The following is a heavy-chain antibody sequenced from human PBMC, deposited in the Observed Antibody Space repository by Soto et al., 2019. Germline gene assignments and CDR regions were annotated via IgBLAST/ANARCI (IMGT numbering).Heavy chain of an antibody. V-gene: IGHV4-59*08. CDR1: GGSISSDS. CDR3: ARVRTSLDLYYYYMDV. CDR2: IYDYGSS. Sequence: QVQLQESGPGLVRPSETLSLTCTVSGGSISSDSWTWIRQPPGKAMEWIGYIYDYGSSYYSPSLKSRVAFSVDTSKNQFSLRLTSVTAADTAMYYCARVRTSLDLYYYYMDVWGRGTTVTVSS. J-gene: IGHJ6*03. D-gene: IGHD2-2*01.